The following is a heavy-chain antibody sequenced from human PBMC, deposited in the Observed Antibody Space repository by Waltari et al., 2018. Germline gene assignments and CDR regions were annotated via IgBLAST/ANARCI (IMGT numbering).Heavy chain of an antibody. Sequence: EVQLLESGGGLVQPGGSLNLSCAASGSTFSSYPMSWFPQPPGKGLEWVSAISGSGGSTYYADSVKGRFTISRDNSKNTLYLQMNSLRAEDTAVYYCAKDGGGITMIVALNYFDYWGQGTLVTVSS. V-gene: IGHV3-23*01. CDR2: ISGSGGST. CDR3: AKDGGGITMIVALNYFDY. J-gene: IGHJ4*02. D-gene: IGHD3-22*01. CDR1: GSTFSSYP.